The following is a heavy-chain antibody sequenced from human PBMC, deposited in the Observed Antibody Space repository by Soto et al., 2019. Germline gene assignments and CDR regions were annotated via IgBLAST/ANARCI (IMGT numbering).Heavy chain of an antibody. J-gene: IGHJ4*02. CDR2: IWYDGSNK. CDR3: ARVPKYDYGSGSYYNRDN. Sequence: AGSLSLPCAASGFIFSSHAIHWVLQAPGKGLEWVAVIWYDGSNKYYADSVKGRFTISRDNSKNTLYLQMNSLRAEDTAVYYCARVPKYDYGSGSYYNRDNWGQGTLVTVYS. V-gene: IGHV3-33*01. D-gene: IGHD3-10*01. CDR1: GFIFSSHA.